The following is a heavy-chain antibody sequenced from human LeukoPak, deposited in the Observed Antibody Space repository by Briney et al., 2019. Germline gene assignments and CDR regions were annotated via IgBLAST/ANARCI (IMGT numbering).Heavy chain of an antibody. Sequence: PGGSLRLSCAASGFTFSSYGMHWVRQAPGKGLEWVAVISYDGSNKYYADSVKGRFTISRDNPKNTLYLQMNSLRAEDTAVYYCAHELSPGSFDYWGQGTLVTVSS. CDR2: ISYDGSNK. D-gene: IGHD3-10*01. CDR3: AHELSPGSFDY. J-gene: IGHJ4*02. V-gene: IGHV3-30-3*01. CDR1: GFTFSSYG.